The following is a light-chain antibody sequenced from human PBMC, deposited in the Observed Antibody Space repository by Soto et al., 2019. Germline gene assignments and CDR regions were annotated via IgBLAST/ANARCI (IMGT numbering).Light chain of an antibody. CDR2: DAS. CDR3: QQFSSYPLT. CDR1: QTVRNNY. J-gene: IGKJ4*01. V-gene: IGKV3-20*01. Sequence: EFVLTQSPGTLSLSPGERATLSCRSSQTVRNNYLAWYQQKPGQAPRLLIYDASSRATGIPDRFSGGGSGTDCTLTISRLEPEDVAMYYCQQFSSYPLTFGGGTKVDIK.